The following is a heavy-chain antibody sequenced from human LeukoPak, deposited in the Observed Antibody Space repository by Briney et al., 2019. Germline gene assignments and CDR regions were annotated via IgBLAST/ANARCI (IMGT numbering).Heavy chain of an antibody. V-gene: IGHV3-30*02. CDR2: IRYDGSKK. Sequence: PGGSLRLSCAASGFRFSTFGMHWVRQAPGKGLEWVAFIRYDGSKKYYGDSVKGRFTISRDNSKNTLSLPMSSLRPEDTAVYYSVKDRGQNRGGFDAFDIWGQG. D-gene: IGHD3-16*01. J-gene: IGHJ3*02. CDR3: VKDRGQNRGGFDAFDI. CDR1: GFRFSTFG.